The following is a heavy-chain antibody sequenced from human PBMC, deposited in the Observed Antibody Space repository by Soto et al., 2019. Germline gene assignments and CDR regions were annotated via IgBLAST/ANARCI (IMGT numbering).Heavy chain of an antibody. CDR2: ISSSSSYI. CDR1: GFTFSSYS. CDR3: ARSQTTVNWFDP. V-gene: IGHV3-21*01. D-gene: IGHD4-17*01. Sequence: EVQLVESGGGLVKPGGSLRLSCAASGFTFSSYSMNWVRQAPGKGLEWVSSISSSSSYIYYADSVKGRFTISRDNAKNSQYLQMNSLRAEDTAVYYCARSQTTVNWFDPWGQGTLVTVSS. J-gene: IGHJ5*02.